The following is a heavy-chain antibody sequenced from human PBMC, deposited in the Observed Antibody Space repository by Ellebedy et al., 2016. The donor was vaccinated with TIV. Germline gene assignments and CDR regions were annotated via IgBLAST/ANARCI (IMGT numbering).Heavy chain of an antibody. V-gene: IGHV3-23*01. Sequence: GESLKISXEASGFTFSSYAMSWLRQAPGKGLEWVSVFGGRSTTTYYADPVKGRFTISRDNSKNTLFLQMNSLRGDDTARYYCAKISPTHRGAFDIWGQGTMVTVSS. CDR3: AKISPTHRGAFDI. J-gene: IGHJ3*02. CDR2: FGGRSTTT. D-gene: IGHD3-3*02. CDR1: GFTFSSYA.